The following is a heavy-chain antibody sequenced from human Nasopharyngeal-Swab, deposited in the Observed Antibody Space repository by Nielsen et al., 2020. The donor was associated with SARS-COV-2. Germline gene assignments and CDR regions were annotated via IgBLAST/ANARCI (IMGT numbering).Heavy chain of an antibody. D-gene: IGHD1-1*01. Sequence: GESLKISCAASGFTFSSYAMSWVRQAPGKGLEWVSAISGSGGSTYYADSVKGRFTISRDNSKNTLYLQMNSLRAEDTAVYYCAKDPRPLAPHYYYYGMDVWGQGTTVTVSS. V-gene: IGHV3-23*01. CDR1: GFTFSSYA. J-gene: IGHJ6*02. CDR2: ISGSGGST. CDR3: AKDPRPLAPHYYYYGMDV.